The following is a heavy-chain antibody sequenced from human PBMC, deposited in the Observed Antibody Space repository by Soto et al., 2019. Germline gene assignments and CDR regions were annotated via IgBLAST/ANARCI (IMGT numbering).Heavy chain of an antibody. CDR3: ARGGWYVDY. V-gene: IGHV4-59*01. J-gene: IGHJ4*02. Sequence: SATLSLTCTVSGGSMSGNYWSWIRQPPGKGLEWIGYIYYTGTTNYNASLKSRVTLSVDTSKNQFSLKLTSVTAADTAVYFCARGGWYVDYWGQGTLVTVSS. CDR1: GGSMSGNY. D-gene: IGHD6-19*01. CDR2: IYYTGTT.